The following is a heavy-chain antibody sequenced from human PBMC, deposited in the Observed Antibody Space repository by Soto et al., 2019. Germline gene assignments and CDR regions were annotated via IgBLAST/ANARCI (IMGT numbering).Heavy chain of an antibody. Sequence: SETLSLTCTVSGGSVSSGSYYWSWIRQPPGKGLEWIGYIYYGGSTNYNPSLKSRVTISVDTSKNQFSLKLSSVTAADTAVYYCARGLSSVWYGGGWFDPWGQGTLVTVSS. CDR1: GGSVSSGSYY. V-gene: IGHV4-61*01. D-gene: IGHD6-19*01. J-gene: IGHJ5*02. CDR3: ARGLSSVWYGGGWFDP. CDR2: IYYGGST.